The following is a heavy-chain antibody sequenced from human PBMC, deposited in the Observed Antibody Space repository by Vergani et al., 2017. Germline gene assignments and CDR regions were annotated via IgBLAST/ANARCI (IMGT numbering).Heavy chain of an antibody. CDR1: GFTFSDYY. CDR3: ARTNTIFGVVTHDY. D-gene: IGHD3-3*01. V-gene: IGHV4-34*01. J-gene: IGHJ4*02. Sequence: QVQLVESGGGLVKPGGSLRLSCAASGFTFSDYYMSWIRQPPGKGLEWIGEINHSGSTNYNPSLKSRVTISVDTSKNQFSLKLSSVTAADTAVYYCARTNTIFGVVTHDYWGQGTLVTVSS. CDR2: INHSGST.